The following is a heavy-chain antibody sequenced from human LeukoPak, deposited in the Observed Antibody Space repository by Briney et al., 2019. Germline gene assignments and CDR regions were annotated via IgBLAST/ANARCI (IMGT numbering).Heavy chain of an antibody. CDR3: ARHGGPLVYDSSGYYSDY. CDR2: INHSGST. Sequence: PSETLSLTCAVYGGSFSGYYWSWIRQPPGKGLEWIGEINHSGSTNYNPSLKSRVTISVDTSKNQFSLKLSSVTAADTAVYYCARHGGPLVYDSSGYYSDYWGQGTLVTVSS. J-gene: IGHJ4*02. D-gene: IGHD3-22*01. V-gene: IGHV4-34*01. CDR1: GGSFSGYY.